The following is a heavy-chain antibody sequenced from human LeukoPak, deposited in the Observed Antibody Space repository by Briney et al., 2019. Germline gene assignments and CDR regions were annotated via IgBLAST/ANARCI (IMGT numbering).Heavy chain of an antibody. CDR1: GFTFSSYG. CDR2: IRYDGSNK. J-gene: IGHJ4*02. CDR3: AKTPYCSGGSCYSGYFDY. D-gene: IGHD2-15*01. V-gene: IGHV3-30*02. Sequence: GGSLRLSCAASGFTFSSYGMHWVRQAPGKGLEWVAFIRYDGSNKYYADSVKGRFTISRDNSKNTRYLQMNSLRAEDTAVYYCAKTPYCSGGSCYSGYFDYWGQGTLVTVSS.